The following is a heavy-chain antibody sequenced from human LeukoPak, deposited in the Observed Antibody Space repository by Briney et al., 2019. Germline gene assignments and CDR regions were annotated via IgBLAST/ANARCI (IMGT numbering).Heavy chain of an antibody. J-gene: IGHJ4*02. Sequence: GGSLRLSCAASGFTFSSYWMHWVRQAPGKGLVWVSRINSDGSTTTYADSVKGRFTISRDNAKNTLYLQMNSLRAEDTAVYFCASRGATSGLGYWGQGTLVTVFS. CDR2: INSDGSTT. V-gene: IGHV3-74*01. CDR1: GFTFSSYW. CDR3: ASRGATSGLGY.